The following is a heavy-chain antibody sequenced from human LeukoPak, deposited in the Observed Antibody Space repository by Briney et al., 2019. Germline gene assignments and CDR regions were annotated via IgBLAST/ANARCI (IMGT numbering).Heavy chain of an antibody. J-gene: IGHJ4*02. CDR3: AGYSSFDC. D-gene: IGHD3-22*01. CDR2: IYSGGST. V-gene: IGHV3-53*01. CDR1: GFTVSNNY. Sequence: GGSLRLSCAASGFTVSNNYMSWVRQAPGKGLEWVSLIYSGGSTKYADSVEGRFTISRDNSRNTLYLEMNSLRAEDTAVYYCAGYSSFDCWGQGTLVTVSS.